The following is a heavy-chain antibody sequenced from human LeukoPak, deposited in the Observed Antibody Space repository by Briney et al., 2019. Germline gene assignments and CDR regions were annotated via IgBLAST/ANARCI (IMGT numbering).Heavy chain of an antibody. CDR3: ARDGYSLFDY. D-gene: IGHD5-24*01. Sequence: PSETLSLTCTVSGGPISSYYWSWIRQPPGKGLEWIGYIYYSGSTNYNPSLKSRVTISVDTSKNQFSLKLSSVTAADTAVYYCARDGYSLFDYWGQGTLVTVSS. V-gene: IGHV4-59*01. J-gene: IGHJ4*02. CDR1: GGPISSYY. CDR2: IYYSGST.